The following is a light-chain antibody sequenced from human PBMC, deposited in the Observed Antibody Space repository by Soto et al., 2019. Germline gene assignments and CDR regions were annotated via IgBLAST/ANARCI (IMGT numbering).Light chain of an antibody. Sequence: EIVMTQSPATLSVSPGERAILSCRASKSVSNNLAWYQQKPGQAPRLLIYGASTRDTGIPARFSGSGSGTEYTPSNSSLQSEDFAIYYCQQYNNWPPLTFGGGTKVEIK. CDR2: GAS. CDR3: QQYNNWPPLT. CDR1: KSVSNN. V-gene: IGKV3-15*01. J-gene: IGKJ4*01.